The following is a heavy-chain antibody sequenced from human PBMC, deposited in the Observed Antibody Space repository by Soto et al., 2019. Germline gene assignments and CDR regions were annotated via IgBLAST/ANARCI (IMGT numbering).Heavy chain of an antibody. CDR1: GGSISSYY. D-gene: IGHD3-10*01. CDR3: ARRYGSSFDI. V-gene: IGHV4-59*08. J-gene: IGHJ3*02. Sequence: QVQLQESGPGLGKPSETLSLTCTVSGGSISSYYWSWIRQPPGKGLEWIGYIYYSGSTNYNPSLKSRVTISVDTSKNQFSLQLRSVTAADTAVYYCARRYGSSFDIWGQGTMVTVSS. CDR2: IYYSGST.